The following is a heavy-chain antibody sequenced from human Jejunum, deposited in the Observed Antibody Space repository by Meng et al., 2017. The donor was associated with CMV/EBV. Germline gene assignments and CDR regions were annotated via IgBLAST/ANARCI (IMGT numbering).Heavy chain of an antibody. Sequence: FTFSGSAVHWVPQASGKGLEWVGRIRGKAHSYATAYAASVKGRFTISRDDSKNTAYLQMNSLKTEDTAVYYCTRADSSNYGSLFDYWGQGTLVTVSS. J-gene: IGHJ4*02. CDR1: FTFSGSA. CDR2: IRGKAHSYAT. D-gene: IGHD4-11*01. CDR3: TRADSSNYGSLFDY. V-gene: IGHV3-73*01.